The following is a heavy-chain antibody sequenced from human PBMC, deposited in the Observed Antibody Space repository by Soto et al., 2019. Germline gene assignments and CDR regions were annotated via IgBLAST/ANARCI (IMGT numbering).Heavy chain of an antibody. V-gene: IGHV3-33*01. CDR1: GFTFSSYG. J-gene: IGHJ4*02. D-gene: IGHD2-15*01. CDR2: IWYDGSNK. Sequence: QVQLVETGGGVVQPGRPLRLSCAASGFTFSSYGMHWVRQAPGKGLEWVALIWYDGSNKYYADSVKGRFTISRDNSKNTLYLQMNSLRAEDTAVYYCARAQGRCSGGSCYLGYFDYWGQGILVTVSS. CDR3: ARAQGRCSGGSCYLGYFDY.